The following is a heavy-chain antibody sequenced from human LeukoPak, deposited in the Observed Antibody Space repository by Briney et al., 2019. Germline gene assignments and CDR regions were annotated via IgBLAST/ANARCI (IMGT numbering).Heavy chain of an antibody. Sequence: ASVKVSCKVSGYTLTELSMHWVRQAPGKGLEWMGGFDPEDGETIYAQKFQGRVTITADESTSTAYMELSSLRSEDTAVYYCARDDYGVFDYWGQGTLVTVSS. CDR2: FDPEDGET. CDR3: ARDDYGVFDY. D-gene: IGHD4-17*01. J-gene: IGHJ4*02. CDR1: GYTLTELS. V-gene: IGHV1-24*01.